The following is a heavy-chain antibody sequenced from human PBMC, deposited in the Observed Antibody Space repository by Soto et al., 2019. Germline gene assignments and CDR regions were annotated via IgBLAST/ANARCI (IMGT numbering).Heavy chain of an antibody. D-gene: IGHD1-26*01. Sequence: EVQLVESGGGLVQPGGSLRLSCAASGFSFSNYAMDWVRQAPGKGLEWVSYISGSSSNIRYADSVKGRFTISRDNAKRSVYLQINSLRADDTAVYYCARDPSRGSDWARYPDLWGRGTLVTASS. CDR3: ARDPSRGSDWARYPDL. V-gene: IGHV3-48*01. CDR1: GFSFSNYA. J-gene: IGHJ2*01. CDR2: ISGSSSNI.